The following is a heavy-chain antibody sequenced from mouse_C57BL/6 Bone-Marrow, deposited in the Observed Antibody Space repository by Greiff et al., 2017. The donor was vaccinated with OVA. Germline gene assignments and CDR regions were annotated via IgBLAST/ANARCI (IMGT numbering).Heavy chain of an antibody. V-gene: IGHV1-59*01. D-gene: IGHD6-1*01. CDR3: ARSVGPPFAY. J-gene: IGHJ3*01. CDR1: GYTFTSYW. Sequence: VQLQQPGAELVRPGTSVKLSCKASGYTFTSYWMHWVKQRPGQGLEWIGVIDPSDSYTNYNQKFKGKATLTVDTSSSTAYMQLSSLTSEDSAVYYCARSVGPPFAYWGQGTLVTVSA. CDR2: IDPSDSYT.